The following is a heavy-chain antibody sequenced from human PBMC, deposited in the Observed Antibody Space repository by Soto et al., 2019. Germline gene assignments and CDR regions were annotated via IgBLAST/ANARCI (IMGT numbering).Heavy chain of an antibody. Sequence: QVQLVESGGGVVQPGRSLRLSCAASGFTFSSYGMHWVRQAPGKGLEWVAVIWYDGSDKYYADSVKGRFTISRDNSKNTLYLQMNSLRAEDTAVYYCAREVAVAAYFDYWGQGTLVTVSA. D-gene: IGHD6-19*01. CDR3: AREVAVAAYFDY. CDR2: IWYDGSDK. V-gene: IGHV3-33*01. J-gene: IGHJ4*02. CDR1: GFTFSSYG.